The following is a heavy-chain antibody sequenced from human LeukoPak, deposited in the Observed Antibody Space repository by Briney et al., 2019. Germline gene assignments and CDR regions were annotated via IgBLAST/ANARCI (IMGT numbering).Heavy chain of an antibody. CDR2: IYYSGST. Sequence: SETLSLTCTVSGGSISSYYWNWIRQPPGKGLEWIGYIYYSGSTNYNPSLKSRVTISVDTSKNQFSLKLSSVTAADTAVYYCARNYGGKRQDFDYWGQGTLVTVSS. V-gene: IGHV4-59*01. J-gene: IGHJ4*02. CDR1: GGSISSYY. CDR3: ARNYGGKRQDFDY. D-gene: IGHD4-23*01.